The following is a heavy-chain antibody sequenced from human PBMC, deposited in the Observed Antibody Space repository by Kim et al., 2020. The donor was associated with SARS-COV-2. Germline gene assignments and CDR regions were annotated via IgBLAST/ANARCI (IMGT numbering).Heavy chain of an antibody. CDR3: AKDATVTTHYYYYGMDV. V-gene: IGHV3-23*01. D-gene: IGHD4-17*01. Sequence: GGSLRLSCAASGFTFSSYAMSWVRQAPGKGLEWVSAISGSGGSTYYADSVKGRFTISRDNSKNTLYLQMNSLRAEDTAVYYCAKDATVTTHYYYYGMDVWGQGTTVTVSS. CDR1: GFTFSSYA. J-gene: IGHJ6*02. CDR2: ISGSGGST.